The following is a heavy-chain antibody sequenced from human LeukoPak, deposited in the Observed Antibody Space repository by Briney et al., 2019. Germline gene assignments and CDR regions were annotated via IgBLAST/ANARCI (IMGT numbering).Heavy chain of an antibody. CDR1: GGSISSYY. CDR3: ARANGGSYYFDY. D-gene: IGHD1-26*01. CDR2: IYYSGST. Sequence: SETLSLTCAVSGGSISSYYWSWIRQPPGKGLGWIGYIYYSGSTNYNPSIKSRVTISVDTSKNQFSLKLSSVTAADTAVYYCARANGGSYYFDYWGQGTLVTVSS. J-gene: IGHJ4*02. V-gene: IGHV4-59*01.